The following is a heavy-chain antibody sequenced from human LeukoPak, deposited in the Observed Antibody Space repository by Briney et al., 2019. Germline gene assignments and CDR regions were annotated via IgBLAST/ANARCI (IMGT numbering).Heavy chain of an antibody. Sequence: PGGSLRLSCAASGFTFSSYGMHWVRQAPGKGLEWVAFIRYDGSNKYYADSVKGRFTISRDNSKNTLYLQMNSLRAEDTAVYYCARDRRVGALAYFDYWGQGTLVTVSS. CDR1: GFTFSSYG. D-gene: IGHD1-26*01. CDR2: IRYDGSNK. CDR3: ARDRRVGALAYFDY. V-gene: IGHV3-30*02. J-gene: IGHJ4*02.